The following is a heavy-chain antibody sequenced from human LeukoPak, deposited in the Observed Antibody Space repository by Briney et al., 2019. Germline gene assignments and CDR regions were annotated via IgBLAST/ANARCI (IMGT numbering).Heavy chain of an antibody. Sequence: PSETLSLTCGVSGYSMSSDNNWGWIRQPPGKGLEWIGTISHGGTTYYNPSLKKRVTISIDTSKSQFFLKLTSVSAADTAVYYCAKFGSTSGRGFDPCGQGTLVTVSS. D-gene: IGHD2-2*01. V-gene: IGHV4-38-2*01. CDR2: ISHGGTT. CDR3: AKFGSTSGRGFDP. CDR1: GYSMSSDNN. J-gene: IGHJ5*02.